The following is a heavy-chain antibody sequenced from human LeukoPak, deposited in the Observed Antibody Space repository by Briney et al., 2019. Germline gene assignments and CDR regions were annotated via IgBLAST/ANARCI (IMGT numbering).Heavy chain of an antibody. D-gene: IGHD4-11*01. CDR2: IYYSGST. Sequence: PSETLSLTCTVSGGSVSSHQWSWIRQPPGKGLDWIGYIYYSGSTNYNPSLRSRFTISIDRSTNRFSLRLSSVTAADTAMYYCARGVLTTVSYYMDVWGNGTTVTVSS. CDR3: ARGVLTTVSYYMDV. V-gene: IGHV4-59*02. CDR1: GGSVSSHQ. J-gene: IGHJ6*03.